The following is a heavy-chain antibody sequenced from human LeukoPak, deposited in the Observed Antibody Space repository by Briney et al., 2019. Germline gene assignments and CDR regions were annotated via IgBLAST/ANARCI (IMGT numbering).Heavy chain of an antibody. CDR3: ARDFRGGTGGLDY. D-gene: IGHD3/OR15-3a*01. Sequence: SETLSLTCTVSGGSINSGDYYWSWNRQSPGKGLEWIGYIYYSGSTYYNPSLQSRATISLETPKNQFSLNLSSVTAADTAVYYCARDFRGGTGGLDYWGQGTLVTVSS. CDR2: IYYSGST. J-gene: IGHJ4*02. CDR1: GGSINSGDYY. V-gene: IGHV4-30-4*01.